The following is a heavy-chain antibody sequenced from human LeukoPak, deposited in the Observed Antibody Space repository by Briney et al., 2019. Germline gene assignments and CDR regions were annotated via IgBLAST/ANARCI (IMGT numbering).Heavy chain of an antibody. D-gene: IGHD3-10*01. V-gene: IGHV4-39*01. CDR3: ARTSGSTGGY. Sequence: SETLSLTCTVSGGSISSSSYYWGWIRQPPGKGLERIGSIYYSGSTYYNPSLKSRVTFSIDTSKNQFSLKLRSVTAADTAVYYCARTSGSTGGYWGQGTLVTVSS. CDR1: GGSISSSSYY. CDR2: IYYSGST. J-gene: IGHJ4*02.